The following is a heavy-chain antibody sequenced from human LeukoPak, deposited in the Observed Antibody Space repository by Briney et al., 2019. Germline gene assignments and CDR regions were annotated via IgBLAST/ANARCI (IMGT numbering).Heavy chain of an antibody. D-gene: IGHD4-11*01. V-gene: IGHV3-74*01. CDR3: ARVGTVTTLGYFDL. CDR2: INTDGSST. CDR1: GFTFSSYW. Sequence: PGGSLRLSCAASGFTFSSYWMHWVRQAPGKGLVWVSRINTDGSSTSHADSVKGRFTISRDNAKNTLYLQMNSLRAEDTAVYYCARVGTVTTLGYFDLWGRGTLVTVSS. J-gene: IGHJ2*01.